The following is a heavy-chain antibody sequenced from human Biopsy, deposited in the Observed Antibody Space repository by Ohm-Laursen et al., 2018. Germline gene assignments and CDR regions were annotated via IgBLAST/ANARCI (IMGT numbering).Heavy chain of an antibody. CDR2: IYYRGNT. J-gene: IGHJ4*02. V-gene: IGHV4-59*08. CDR3: ARHGSQGYCTGGSCVDY. D-gene: IGHD2-15*01. Sequence: TLSLTCAVSGGSISNYFWTWIRQPPGKGLEWIGSIYYRGNTNYNPSLKSRVTISVDTSKNQFSLKLSSATAADTAVFYCARHGSQGYCTGGSCVDYWGQGALVTVSS. CDR1: GGSISNYF.